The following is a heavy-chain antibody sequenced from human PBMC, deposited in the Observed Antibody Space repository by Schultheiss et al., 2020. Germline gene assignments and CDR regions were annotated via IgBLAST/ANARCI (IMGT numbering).Heavy chain of an antibody. CDR3: ARTRSFAFQH. Sequence: SQTLSLTCAVYGGSFSGYYWAWIRQPPGKGLEWIGSIYYSGSTYYNPSLKSRVTISVDRSKNQFSLKLSSVTAADTAVYYCARTRSFAFQHWGQGTLVTVSS. D-gene: IGHD3-16*01. V-gene: IGHV4-39*01. J-gene: IGHJ1*01. CDR2: IYYSGST. CDR1: GGSFSGYY.